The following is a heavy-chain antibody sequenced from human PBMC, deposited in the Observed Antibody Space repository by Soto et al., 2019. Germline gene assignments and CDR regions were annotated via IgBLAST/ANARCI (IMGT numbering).Heavy chain of an antibody. CDR2: IYTSGST. CDR1: GGSISSYY. J-gene: IGHJ4*02. V-gene: IGHV4-4*07. D-gene: IGHD2-2*01. CDR3: ARACSSNSCYDVFDY. Sequence: QVQLQESGPGLLKPSETLSLTCTVSGGSISSYYWSWIRQPAGKGLEWIGRIYTSGSTNYNPSLKSRVTMSVDTSKNQFSLKLSSVTAAVTAVYYCARACSSNSCYDVFDYWGQGTLVTVSS.